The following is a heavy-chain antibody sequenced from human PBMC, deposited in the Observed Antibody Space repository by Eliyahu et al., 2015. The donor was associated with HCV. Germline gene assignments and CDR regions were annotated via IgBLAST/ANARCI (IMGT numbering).Heavy chain of an antibody. CDR2: IDTKRGDT. V-gene: IGHV1-2*02. Sequence: QVQLVQSGAEMRKPGGLSEGLLQGFWIPLHRLLFPRGRAAPGQGLEWMGWIDTKRGDTRYAQKFQGRITITRDTSMTTAYLEINSLRSDDTAVFYCARDSGLPGVYWYFDLWGRGTLVTVSS. CDR1: IPLHRLL. D-gene: IGHD1-14*01. CDR3: ARDSGLPGVYWYFDL. J-gene: IGHJ2*01.